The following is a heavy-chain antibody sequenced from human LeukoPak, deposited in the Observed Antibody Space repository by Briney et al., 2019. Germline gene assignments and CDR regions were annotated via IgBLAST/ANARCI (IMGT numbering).Heavy chain of an antibody. Sequence: SVKVSCKASGGTFSSHAISWVRQAPGQGLEWMGGIIPIFGTASYAQKFQGRVTVTRDTSTSTVHMELSGLRSEDTAVYYCARDQEAFDYWGQGTLVTVSS. J-gene: IGHJ4*02. CDR3: ARDQEAFDY. CDR2: IIPIFGTA. V-gene: IGHV1-69*05. CDR1: GGTFSSHA.